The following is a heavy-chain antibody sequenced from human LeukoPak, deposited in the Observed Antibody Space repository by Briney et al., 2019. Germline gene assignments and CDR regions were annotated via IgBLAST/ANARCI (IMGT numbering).Heavy chain of an antibody. CDR1: GGTFSSYA. CDR2: IIPNFGTA. V-gene: IGHV1-69*13. Sequence: SVKVSCKASGGTFSSYAISWVRQAPGQGLEWMGGIIPNFGTANYAQKFQGRVTITADESTSTAYMELSSLRSEDTAVYYCARVGFGELYYYYGMDVWGQGTTVTVSS. CDR3: ARVGFGELYYYYGMDV. D-gene: IGHD3-10*01. J-gene: IGHJ6*02.